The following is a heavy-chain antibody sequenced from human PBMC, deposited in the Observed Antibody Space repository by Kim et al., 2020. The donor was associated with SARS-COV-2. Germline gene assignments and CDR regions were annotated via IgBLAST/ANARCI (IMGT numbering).Heavy chain of an antibody. J-gene: IGHJ4*02. CDR3: ARAERMAVAGKVDY. D-gene: IGHD6-19*01. Sequence: ADAVKGRFTISRDNSKNTLYLQMNSLRAEDTAVYYCARAERMAVAGKVDYWGQGTLVTVSS. V-gene: IGHV3-30*01.